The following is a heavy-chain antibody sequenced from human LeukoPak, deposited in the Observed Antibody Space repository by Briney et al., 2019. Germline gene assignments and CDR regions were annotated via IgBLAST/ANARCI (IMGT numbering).Heavy chain of an antibody. CDR2: ISSSSSTI. Sequence: GGSLRLSCAASGFTFSSYSMNWVRQAPGKGLEWVSYISSSSSTIYYADSVKGRFTISRDNAKNSLYLQMNSLRAEDTAVYYCARDLPWDYSSSSYWGQGTLVTVSS. CDR3: ARDLPWDYSSSSY. CDR1: GFTFSSYS. J-gene: IGHJ4*02. V-gene: IGHV3-48*04. D-gene: IGHD6-6*01.